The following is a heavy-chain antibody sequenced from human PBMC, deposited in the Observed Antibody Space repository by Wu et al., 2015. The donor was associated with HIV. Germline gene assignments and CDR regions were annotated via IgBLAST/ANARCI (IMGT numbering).Heavy chain of an antibody. V-gene: IGHV1-69*05. CDR3: ARDRDVVPIVAATSWFDS. CDR2: VIPTFGSR. CDR1: GGNFRSYL. D-gene: IGHD2-15*01. J-gene: IGHJ5*01. Sequence: QVQLVQSGAEVRRPGSTVKVSCKASGGNFRSYLFSWVRQAPGQGLEWMGGVIPTFGSRNYAQKFQDRVTISTDESTSTVYMELKELSSDDTAVYYCARDRDVVPIVAATSWFDSWGRGTLVTVSS.